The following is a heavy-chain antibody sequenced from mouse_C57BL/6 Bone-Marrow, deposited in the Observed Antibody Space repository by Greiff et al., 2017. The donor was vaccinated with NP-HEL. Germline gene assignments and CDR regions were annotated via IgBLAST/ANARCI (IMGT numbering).Heavy chain of an antibody. V-gene: IGHV3-6*01. Sequence: ESGPGLVKPSQSLSLTCSVTGYSITSGYYWNWIRQFPGNKLEWMGYISYDGSNNYNPSLKNRISITRDPSKNQFFLKLNSVTTEDTATYYCASVPDYGSSSHWYFDVWGTGTTVTVSS. CDR2: ISYDGSN. D-gene: IGHD1-1*01. J-gene: IGHJ1*03. CDR3: ASVPDYGSSSHWYFDV. CDR1: GYSITSGYY.